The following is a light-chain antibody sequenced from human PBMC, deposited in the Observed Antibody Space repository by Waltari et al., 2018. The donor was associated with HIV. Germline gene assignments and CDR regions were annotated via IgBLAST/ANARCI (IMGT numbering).Light chain of an antibody. V-gene: IGLV2-23*02. CDR1: SSDVGSYNL. Sequence: QSALTQPASVSGSPGQSITISCTGTSSDVGSYNLVSWYQQHPGKAPKLMIYEVSKRTSGVSNSFSGSKSGNTASRTISGLQAEDEADYDCCSYAGSSTFGVFGGGTKLTVL. CDR2: EVS. CDR3: CSYAGSSTFGV. J-gene: IGLJ3*02.